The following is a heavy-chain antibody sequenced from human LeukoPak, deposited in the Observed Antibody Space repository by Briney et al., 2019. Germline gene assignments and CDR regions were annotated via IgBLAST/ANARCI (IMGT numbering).Heavy chain of an antibody. Sequence: AASVKVSCKASGYTFTGYYIHWVRQAPGQGLEWMGWINPNSGGTNYAQKFQGRVTMTRDTSISTAYMELSRLRSDDTAVYYCARDVGATGGFDYWGQGALVTVSS. V-gene: IGHV1-2*02. D-gene: IGHD1-26*01. CDR2: INPNSGGT. J-gene: IGHJ4*02. CDR3: ARDVGATGGFDY. CDR1: GYTFTGYY.